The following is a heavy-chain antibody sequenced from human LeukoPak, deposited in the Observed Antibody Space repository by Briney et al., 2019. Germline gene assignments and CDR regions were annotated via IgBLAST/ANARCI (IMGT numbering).Heavy chain of an antibody. J-gene: IGHJ4*02. CDR2: IIPIFGTA. D-gene: IGHD3-3*01. CDR3: ARAVPYYDFWSGYLY. Sequence: GASVKVSCKASGGTFSSYAISWVLQAPGQGLEWMGGIIPIFGTANYAQKFQGRVTITTDESTSTAYMELSSLRSEDTAVYYCARAVPYYDFWSGYLYWGQGTLVTVSS. V-gene: IGHV1-69*05. CDR1: GGTFSSYA.